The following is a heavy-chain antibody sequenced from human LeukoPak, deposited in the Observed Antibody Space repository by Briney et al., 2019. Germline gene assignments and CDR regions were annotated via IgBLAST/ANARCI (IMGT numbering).Heavy chain of an antibody. J-gene: IGHJ4*02. Sequence: PGGSLRLSCAASGFTFSSYAMHWVRQAPGKGLEWVAVISYDGSNKYYADSVKGRFTISRDNSKNKLYLKMDSVRAEDTAVYYCARDSSRGRGYSYGGQNYRGQGTLVTVSS. V-gene: IGHV3-30-3*01. D-gene: IGHD5-18*01. CDR3: ARDSSRGRGYSYGGQNY. CDR1: GFTFSSYA. CDR2: ISYDGSNK.